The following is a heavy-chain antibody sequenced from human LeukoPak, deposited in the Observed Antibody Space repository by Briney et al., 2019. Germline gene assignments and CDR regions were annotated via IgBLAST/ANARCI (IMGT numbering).Heavy chain of an antibody. CDR2: IHYDGSNK. CDR1: GLTFSSHA. V-gene: IGHV3-30*02. D-gene: IGHD3-10*01. CDR3: AKGGYSGSGYLDL. Sequence: GGSLRLSCAASGLTFSSHAMHWVRQAPGKGLEWVAFIHYDGSNKYYADSVKGRFTISRDNSKNTLYVQMNSLRLEDTAVYYCAKGGYSGSGYLDLWGRGTRVTVSS. J-gene: IGHJ2*01.